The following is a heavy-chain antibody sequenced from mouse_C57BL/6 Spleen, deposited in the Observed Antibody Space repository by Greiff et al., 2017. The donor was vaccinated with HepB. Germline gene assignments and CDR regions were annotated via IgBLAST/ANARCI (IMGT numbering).Heavy chain of an antibody. CDR3: ARSGITTVVDYFDY. D-gene: IGHD1-1*01. Sequence: VKLMESGPELVKPGASVKISCKASGYAFSSSWMNWVKQRPGKGLEWIGRIYPGDGDTNYNGKFKGKATLTADKSSSTAYMQLSSLTSEDSAVYFCARSGITTVVDYFDYWGQGTTLTVSS. CDR2: IYPGDGDT. V-gene: IGHV1-82*01. CDR1: GYAFSSSW. J-gene: IGHJ2*01.